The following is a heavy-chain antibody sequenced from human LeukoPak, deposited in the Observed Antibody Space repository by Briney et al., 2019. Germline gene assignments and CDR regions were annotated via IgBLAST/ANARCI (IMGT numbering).Heavy chain of an antibody. D-gene: IGHD1-26*01. CDR3: ARVLLLYSCVDAFDI. Sequence: SETLSLTCTVSGGSISSSSYYWGWIRQPPGKGLEWIGSIYYSGSTYYNPSLKSRVTISVDTSKNQFSLKLSSVTAADTAVYYCARVLLLYSCVDAFDIWGQGTMVTVSS. V-gene: IGHV4-39*07. CDR1: GGSISSSSYY. J-gene: IGHJ3*02. CDR2: IYYSGST.